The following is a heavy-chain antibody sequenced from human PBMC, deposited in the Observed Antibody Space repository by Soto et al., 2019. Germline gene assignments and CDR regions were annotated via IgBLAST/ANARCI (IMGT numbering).Heavy chain of an antibody. D-gene: IGHD3-22*01. Sequence: VASVKVSCKASGYTFTSYYMHWVRQAPGQGLEWMGIINPSGGSTSYAQKCQERVTITRDMSTSTAYMELSSLRSEDTAVYFCAADFYYDSSGYVDSWGQGTPVTVSS. V-gene: IGHV1-46*01. CDR2: INPSGGST. CDR3: AADFYYDSSGYVDS. CDR1: GYTFTSYY. J-gene: IGHJ4*02.